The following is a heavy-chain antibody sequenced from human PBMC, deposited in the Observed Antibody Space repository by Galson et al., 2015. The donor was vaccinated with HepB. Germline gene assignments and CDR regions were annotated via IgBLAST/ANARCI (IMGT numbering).Heavy chain of an antibody. CDR1: GFSLNTRGMC. CDR3: ARISSSGWATDAFDI. Sequence: PALVKPTQTLTLTCTFSGFSLNTRGMCVSWIRQPPGKALQWLALIDWDDDKYYNASLETRLTISKDTSKNQVVLTMTNMDPVDTATYFCARISSSGWATDAFDIWGQGTMVTVSS. D-gene: IGHD6-19*01. J-gene: IGHJ3*02. CDR2: IDWDDDK. V-gene: IGHV2-70*01.